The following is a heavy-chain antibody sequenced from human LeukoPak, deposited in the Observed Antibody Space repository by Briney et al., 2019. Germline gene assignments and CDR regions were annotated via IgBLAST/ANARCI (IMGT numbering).Heavy chain of an antibody. CDR3: ARRGYCSSTSCYFMDV. Sequence: ASVKVSCRASGYTFTSYGISWVRQAPGQGLEWMGWISAYNGNTNYAQKLQGRVTMTTDTSTSTAYMELRSLRSDDTAVYYCARRGYCSSTSCYFMDVWGKGTTVTVSS. CDR2: ISAYNGNT. D-gene: IGHD2-2*01. J-gene: IGHJ6*03. CDR1: GYTFTSYG. V-gene: IGHV1-18*01.